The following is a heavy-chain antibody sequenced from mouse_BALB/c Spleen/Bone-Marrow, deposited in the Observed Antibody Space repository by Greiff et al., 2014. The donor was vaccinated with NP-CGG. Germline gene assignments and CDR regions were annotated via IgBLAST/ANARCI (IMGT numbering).Heavy chain of an antibody. CDR1: GFSFSNYG. V-gene: IGHV5-9-2*01. J-gene: IGHJ3*01. CDR3: ARHAYYDQTEVSFVC. CDR2: ISGDGCYT. Sequence: EVKLVESGGGLVKSGGSLKLSCAASGFSFSNYGMSWLRQTPEKRLEWVATISGDGCYTFYSDSVKGRFTISRDNAKNNLYLQLSGLRSEDTALYYCARHAYYDQTEVSFVCWGQGTLVTVSA. D-gene: IGHD2-4*01.